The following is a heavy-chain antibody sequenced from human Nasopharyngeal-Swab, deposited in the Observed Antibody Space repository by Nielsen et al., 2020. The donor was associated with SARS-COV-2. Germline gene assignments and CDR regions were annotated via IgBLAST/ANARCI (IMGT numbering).Heavy chain of an antibody. J-gene: IGHJ4*02. D-gene: IGHD6-13*01. Sequence: GESLKISCAASGFTFSSYWMHWVRQAPGKGLVWVSRINEDGSSTSYADSLKGRSTISRDNAKNTLYLQMNSLSAEDTAVYYCTRAGSFRHDYWGQGTLVTVSS. CDR2: INEDGSST. V-gene: IGHV3-74*01. CDR3: TRAGSFRHDY. CDR1: GFTFSSYW.